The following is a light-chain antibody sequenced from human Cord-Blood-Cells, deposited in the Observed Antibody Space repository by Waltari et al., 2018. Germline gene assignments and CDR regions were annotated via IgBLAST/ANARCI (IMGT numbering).Light chain of an antibody. Sequence: QSALTQPASVSGSPGQSITISCTGTSSDVGGYNYVSWYQQHPGKAPKPMIYDVSNRPSGVSNRFPGSKSGNTASLTISGLQAEDEADYYCSSYTSSSTVVFGGGTKLTVL. V-gene: IGLV2-14*01. CDR3: SSYTSSSTVV. CDR1: SSDVGGYNY. CDR2: DVS. J-gene: IGLJ2*01.